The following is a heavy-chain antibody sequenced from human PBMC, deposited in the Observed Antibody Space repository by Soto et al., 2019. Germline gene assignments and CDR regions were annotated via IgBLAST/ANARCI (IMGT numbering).Heavy chain of an antibody. D-gene: IGHD3-10*01. V-gene: IGHV1-69*02. J-gene: IGHJ4*02. Sequence: SVKVSCKASGDTFNFYTINWARQAPGLGLEWMGRFNPILSMSNSALRFQGRVTLTADKSTSTAYMVLSSLRSDDTAVYYCATSFGSGYRAFDYWGQGVLVTVS. CDR3: ATSFGSGYRAFDY. CDR2: FNPILSMS. CDR1: GDTFNFYT.